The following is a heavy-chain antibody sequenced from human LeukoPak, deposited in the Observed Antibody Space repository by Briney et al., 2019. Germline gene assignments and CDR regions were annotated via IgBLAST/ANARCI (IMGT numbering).Heavy chain of an antibody. CDR3: AKDLRANWANYYFDY. D-gene: IGHD7-27*01. CDR1: GFTVSSNY. CDR2: ISGSGGST. V-gene: IGHV3-23*01. Sequence: GGSLRLSCAASGFTVSSNYMSWVRQAPGKGLEWVSAISGSGGSTYYADSVKGRFTISRDNSKNTLYLQMNSLRAEDTAVYYCAKDLRANWANYYFDYWGQGTLVTVSS. J-gene: IGHJ4*02.